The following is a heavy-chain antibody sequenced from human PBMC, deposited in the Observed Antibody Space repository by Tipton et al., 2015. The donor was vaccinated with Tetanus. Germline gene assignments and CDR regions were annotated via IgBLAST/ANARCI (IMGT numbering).Heavy chain of an antibody. Sequence: SLRLSCAASGFTFDDYAMHWVRQAPGKGLEWVSGISWNSGSIGYADSVKGRFTISRDNAKNSLYLQMNSLRAEDTALYYCAKASSIAARSFDYWGQGTLVTVSS. CDR3: AKASSIAARSFDY. CDR2: ISWNSGSI. D-gene: IGHD6-6*01. V-gene: IGHV3-9*01. CDR1: GFTFDDYA. J-gene: IGHJ4*02.